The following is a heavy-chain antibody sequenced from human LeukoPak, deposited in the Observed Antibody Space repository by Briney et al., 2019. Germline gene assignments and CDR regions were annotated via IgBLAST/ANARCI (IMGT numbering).Heavy chain of an antibody. CDR1: GFTSSSYW. J-gene: IGHJ4*02. Sequence: GGSLKLSCAASGFTSSSYWMSWVRQAPGKGLEWVANIKQDGSEKYYVDSVKGRFTISRDNAKNSLYLQMNSLRAEDTAVYYCARGRYWGQGTLVTVSS. CDR3: ARGRY. V-gene: IGHV3-7*01. CDR2: IKQDGSEK.